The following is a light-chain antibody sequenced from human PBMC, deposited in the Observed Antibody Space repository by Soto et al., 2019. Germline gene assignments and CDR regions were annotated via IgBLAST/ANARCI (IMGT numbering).Light chain of an antibody. CDR3: QQANSFPFT. V-gene: IGKV1D-12*01. Sequence: DIQMTQSPSSVSASVGDRVTITWRASQGISSWLGWYQQKPGKAPKLLIYAASSLQSGVPSRFSGSGSVTDFTLTISSLQPEDFATYYCQQANSFPFTFGGGTKVEIK. CDR1: QGISSW. CDR2: AAS. J-gene: IGKJ4*01.